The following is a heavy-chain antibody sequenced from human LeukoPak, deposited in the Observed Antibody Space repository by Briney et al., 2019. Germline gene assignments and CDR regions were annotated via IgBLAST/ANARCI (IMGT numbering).Heavy chain of an antibody. CDR2: ISVYNGDT. CDR1: GYTFPNYG. Sequence: ASVKVSCKASGYTFPNYGFTWVRQAPGQGLEWMGWISVYNGDTSYAQKFQGRVTMTRDMSTSTVYMELSSLRSEDTAVYYCARDTYGDGWFDPWGQGTLVTVSS. D-gene: IGHD4-17*01. V-gene: IGHV1-18*01. J-gene: IGHJ5*02. CDR3: ARDTYGDGWFDP.